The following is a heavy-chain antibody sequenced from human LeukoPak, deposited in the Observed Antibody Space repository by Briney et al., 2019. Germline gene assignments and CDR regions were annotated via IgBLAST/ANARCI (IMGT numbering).Heavy chain of an antibody. V-gene: IGHV4-38-2*01. CDR1: GYSISCLYY. CDR3: ARLGYCSSTSCYPDY. Sequence: SETLSLTCAVSGYSISCLYYWGWIRQPPGRGLEWITSIHHSGSTDYNPSLKSRVTISVDKSKNQFSLKLGYVTAADTAVYCCARLGYCSSTSCYPDYWGQGALVTVSS. CDR2: IHHSGST. J-gene: IGHJ4*02. D-gene: IGHD2-2*01.